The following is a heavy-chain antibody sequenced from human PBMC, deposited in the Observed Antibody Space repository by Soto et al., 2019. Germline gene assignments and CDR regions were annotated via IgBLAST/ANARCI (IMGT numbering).Heavy chain of an antibody. J-gene: IGHJ4*02. CDR2: IYYSGST. Sequence: QVQLQESGPGLVKPSQTLSLTCTVSGGSISSGGYYWSWIRQHPGKGLEWIGYIYYSGSTYYNPSLKSRVTISVDTSKNQFALKLSSVTAADTAVYYCARGVTLVRGVIHTPYFDYWGQGALVTVSS. V-gene: IGHV4-31*03. D-gene: IGHD3-10*01. CDR1: GGSISSGGYY. CDR3: ARGVTLVRGVIHTPYFDY.